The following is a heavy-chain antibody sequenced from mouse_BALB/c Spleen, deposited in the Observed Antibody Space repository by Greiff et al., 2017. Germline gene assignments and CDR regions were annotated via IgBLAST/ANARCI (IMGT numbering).Heavy chain of an antibody. CDR2: IRSKSNNYAT. Sequence: EVMLVESGGGLVQPKGSLKLSCAASGFTFNTYAMNWVRQAPGKGLEWVARIRSKSNNYATYYADSVKDRFTISRDDSQSMLYLQMNNLKTEDTAMYYCNYGSDAMDYWGQGTSVTVSS. D-gene: IGHD1-1*01. V-gene: IGHV10-1*02. J-gene: IGHJ4*01. CDR1: GFTFNTYA. CDR3: NYGSDAMDY.